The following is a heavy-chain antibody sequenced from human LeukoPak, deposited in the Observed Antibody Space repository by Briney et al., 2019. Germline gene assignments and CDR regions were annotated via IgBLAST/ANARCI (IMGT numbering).Heavy chain of an antibody. CDR3: ARGHYGDQRQ. D-gene: IGHD4-17*01. CDR2: INGDGSEE. V-gene: IGHV3-7*01. Sequence: GGSLRLSCVGSGFPFNAFWINWVRHTPGEGLEWVDNINGDGSEENYADSVKGRFTISRDNAKNSVYLQMNSLRADDTGVYFCARGHYGDQRQWGQGTLVTVSS. CDR1: GFPFNAFW. J-gene: IGHJ4*02.